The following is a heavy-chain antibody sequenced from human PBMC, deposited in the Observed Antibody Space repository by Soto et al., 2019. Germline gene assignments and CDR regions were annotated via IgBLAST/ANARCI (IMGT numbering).Heavy chain of an antibody. Sequence: XGSLRLSCAASGFTFSNYGMHWVRQAPGKGLEWVAVISYDGSNKYYADSVKGRFTISRDNSKNTLYLQMNSLKAEDTAIYYRVKERMEQYQVLPFFEYWGQGTQVTVSS. CDR2: ISYDGSNK. CDR1: GFTFSNYG. J-gene: IGHJ4*02. V-gene: IGHV3-30*18. CDR3: VKERMEQYQVLPFFEY. D-gene: IGHD2-2*01.